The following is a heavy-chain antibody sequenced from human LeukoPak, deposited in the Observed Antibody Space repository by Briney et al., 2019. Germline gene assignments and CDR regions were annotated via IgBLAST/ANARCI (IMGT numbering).Heavy chain of an antibody. CDR3: ARRAYSGSYYYFDN. CDR2: IKQDGSEK. Sequence: GGSLRLSCAASGFTFSTYWMTWVRQAPGKGLEWVANIKQDGSEKYYVDSVKGRFTISRDNAKNTLSLQMNSLRGEDTAVYFCARRAYSGSYYYFDNWGQGTLVTVSS. V-gene: IGHV3-7*01. J-gene: IGHJ4*02. CDR1: GFTFSTYW. D-gene: IGHD1-26*01.